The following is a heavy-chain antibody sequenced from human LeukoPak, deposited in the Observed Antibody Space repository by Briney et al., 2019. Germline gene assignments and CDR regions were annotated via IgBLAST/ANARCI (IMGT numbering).Heavy chain of an antibody. V-gene: IGHV4-31*03. CDR2: IFFTGRT. CDR1: GGSVNSGAYY. D-gene: IGHD3-10*01. Sequence: QASETLSPTCTVSGGSVNSGAYYWSWIRQFAGKGLEWIGQIFFTGRTDYNPSLKSRLAISIDTSRDQFSLELSSVSAADTATYYCARDRASGMDYWGQGILVTVSS. J-gene: IGHJ4*02. CDR3: ARDRASGMDY.